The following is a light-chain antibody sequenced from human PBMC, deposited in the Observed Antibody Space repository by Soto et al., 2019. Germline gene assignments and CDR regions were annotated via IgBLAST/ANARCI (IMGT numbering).Light chain of an antibody. J-gene: IGLJ1*01. CDR1: SSNIGAGYD. CDR3: QSYDSSLSGFYV. CDR2: ANN. Sequence: QSVLTQPPSVSGAPGQRVTISCTGSSSNIGAGYDVHWYQQLPGRAPKLLIYANNNRPSGVPDRFSGSRSGTSASLAITGLQAEDEADYSCQSYDSSLSGFYVFGTGTTVTVL. V-gene: IGLV1-40*01.